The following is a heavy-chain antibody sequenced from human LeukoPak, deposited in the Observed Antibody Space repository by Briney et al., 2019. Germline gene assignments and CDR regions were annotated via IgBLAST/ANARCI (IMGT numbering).Heavy chain of an antibody. V-gene: IGHV3-30-3*02. J-gene: IGHJ4*02. CDR3: AKDYVSGDGYWVFDY. Sequence: PGRSLRLSCAASGFIFNSYAMHWVRQAPGKGLEWVAVISYDGGKKFYADSVKGRFTISRDNSKNTLYLQMNSLRVEDTAVYYCAKDYVSGDGYWVFDYWGQGTLVTVSS. CDR1: GFIFNSYA. CDR2: ISYDGGKK. D-gene: IGHD5-24*01.